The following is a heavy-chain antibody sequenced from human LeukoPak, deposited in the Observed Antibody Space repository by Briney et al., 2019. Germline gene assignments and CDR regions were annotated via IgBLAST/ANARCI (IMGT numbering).Heavy chain of an antibody. J-gene: IGHJ4*02. Sequence: SETLSLTCTVSGVSISSGSSFWSWVRQHPGKGLEWIVNSHYSGSTDYNSSLRSRVTITVDTSKNQFSLKLSSVTAADTAVYYCARGSPGFFDYWGQGTLVTVSS. CDR3: ARGSPGFFDY. D-gene: IGHD6-25*01. V-gene: IGHV4-31*03. CDR1: GVSISSGSSF. CDR2: SHYSGST.